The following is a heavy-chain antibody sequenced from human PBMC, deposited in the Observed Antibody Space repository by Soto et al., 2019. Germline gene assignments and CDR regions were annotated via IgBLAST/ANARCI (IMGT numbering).Heavy chain of an antibody. V-gene: IGHV1-18*01. D-gene: IGHD6-13*01. CDR3: AREIGGSSVPRHFDY. CDR2: ISTYNGNT. J-gene: IGHJ4*02. CDR1: GYTFTSYG. Sequence: ASVKVSCKASGYTFTSYGISWVRQAPGQGLEWLGWISTYNGNTNYAQKLQGRVTMTTDTSTSTAYMELRRLRSDDTGVYYCAREIGGSSVPRHFDYWGQGSLVTV.